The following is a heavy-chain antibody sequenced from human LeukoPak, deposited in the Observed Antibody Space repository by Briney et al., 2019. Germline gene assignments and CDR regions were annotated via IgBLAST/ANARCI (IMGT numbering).Heavy chain of an antibody. V-gene: IGHV4-4*07. D-gene: IGHD3-10*01. CDR2: ISGSGTI. CDR1: GGSINSY. Sequence: SETLSLTCTVSGGSINSYWSWIRPPAGKGLEWVGRISGSGTITYNPALQSRLSISIDTSKNQFSLKLMSVTAADTAVYYCARRPSDYYGSGSYYSYYYYYMDVWGKGTTVTISS. J-gene: IGHJ6*03. CDR3: ARRPSDYYGSGSYYSYYYYYMDV.